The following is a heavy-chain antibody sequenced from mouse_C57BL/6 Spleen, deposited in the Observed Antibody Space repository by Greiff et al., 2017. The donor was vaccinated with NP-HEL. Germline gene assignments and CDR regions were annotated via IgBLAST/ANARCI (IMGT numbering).Heavy chain of an antibody. J-gene: IGHJ2*01. CDR1: GYTFTSYG. Sequence: LVESGAELARPGASVKLSCKASGYTFTSYGISWVKQRTGQGLEWIGEIYPRSGNTYYTEKFKGKATLTADKSSSTAYMELRSLTSEDSAVYFCARTFITTVVAGDYWGQGTTLTVSS. D-gene: IGHD1-1*01. CDR2: IYPRSGNT. CDR3: ARTFITTVVAGDY. V-gene: IGHV1-81*01.